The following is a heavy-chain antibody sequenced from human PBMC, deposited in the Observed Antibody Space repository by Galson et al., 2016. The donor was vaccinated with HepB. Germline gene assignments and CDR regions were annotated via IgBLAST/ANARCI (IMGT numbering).Heavy chain of an antibody. CDR3: AKDPKFLDWLLYYFEY. Sequence: SLRLSCAASGFTFTTYAMAWVRQAPGKGLEWVSTITAGGGTTFYAASVKGRFTISRDNSKNTLYLQMNNLRVEDTAVYYCAKDPKFLDWLLYYFEYWGQGTLVTVSS. CDR1: GFTFTTYA. D-gene: IGHD3/OR15-3a*01. J-gene: IGHJ4*02. V-gene: IGHV3-23*01. CDR2: ITAGGGTT.